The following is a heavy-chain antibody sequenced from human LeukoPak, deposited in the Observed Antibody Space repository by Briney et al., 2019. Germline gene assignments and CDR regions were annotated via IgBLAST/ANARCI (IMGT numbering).Heavy chain of an antibody. V-gene: IGHV4-34*01. Sequence: SETLSLTCAVYGGSFSGYYWTWIRHPPGKGLEWIGEINHSGSTNYNPSLKSRVTISVDTSKNQFSLKLSSVTAADTAVYYCARPTTVTTHYFQHWGQGTLVTVSS. CDR2: INHSGST. CDR1: GGSFSGYY. D-gene: IGHD4-17*01. CDR3: ARPTTVTTHYFQH. J-gene: IGHJ1*01.